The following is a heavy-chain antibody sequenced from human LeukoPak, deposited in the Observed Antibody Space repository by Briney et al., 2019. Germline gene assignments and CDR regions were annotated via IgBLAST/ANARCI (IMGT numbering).Heavy chain of an antibody. CDR1: GGTFSSDA. J-gene: IGHJ4*02. V-gene: IGHV1-69*13. CDR2: IIPIFGTA. Sequence: ASVKVSCKASGGTFSSDAISWVRQAPGQGLEWMGGIIPIFGTANYAQKFQGRVTITADESTSTAYMELSSLRSEDTAVYYCARGGGDFWSGYFDYWGQGTLVTVSS. CDR3: ARGGGDFWSGYFDY. D-gene: IGHD3-3*01.